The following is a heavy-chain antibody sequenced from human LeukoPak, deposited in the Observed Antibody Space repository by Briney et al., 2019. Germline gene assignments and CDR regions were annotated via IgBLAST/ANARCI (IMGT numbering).Heavy chain of an antibody. D-gene: IGHD3-9*01. CDR1: GYTFAGYY. Sequence: ASVKVSCKASGYTFAGYYIHWVRQAPGQGLEWMGWINPNSGGTNYAQKFQGRVTMTRDTSISTAYMELSRLRSDDTAVYYCANSYYDILTGYYITLAYWGQGTLVTVSS. CDR2: INPNSGGT. V-gene: IGHV1-2*02. CDR3: ANSYYDILTGYYITLAY. J-gene: IGHJ4*02.